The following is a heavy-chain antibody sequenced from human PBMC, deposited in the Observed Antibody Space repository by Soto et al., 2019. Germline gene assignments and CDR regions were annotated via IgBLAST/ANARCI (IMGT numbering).Heavy chain of an antibody. CDR3: ARLPVDTITSLDY. V-gene: IGHV3-74*01. CDR1: GFTFSRYW. J-gene: IGHJ4*02. CDR2: INSDGSSI. Sequence: EVQLAESGGDLVQPGGFLRLSCATSGFTFSRYWMHWVRQVPGKGLVWVSRINSDGSSISYSDSVKGRFTISRDNAKNTLYLQMNSLRVGDTAVYYCARLPVDTITSLDYWGQGTLVTVSS. D-gene: IGHD3-3*01.